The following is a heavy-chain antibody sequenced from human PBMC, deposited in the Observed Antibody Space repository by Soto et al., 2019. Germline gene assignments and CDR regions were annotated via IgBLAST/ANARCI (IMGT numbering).Heavy chain of an antibody. CDR1: GFIFDDYA. CDR2: ISGNSGSL. CDR3: AKDRYSSSAYYYYGMDA. D-gene: IGHD6-6*01. V-gene: IGHV3-9*01. J-gene: IGHJ6*01. Sequence: DVQLVESGGGLVQPGRSLRLSCAASGFIFDDYAMHWVRQAPGKGLEWVAVISGNSGSLGYADSVKGRFTISRDNAKNSLYLQMNRLRAEDTALYYCAKDRYSSSAYYYYGMDAW.